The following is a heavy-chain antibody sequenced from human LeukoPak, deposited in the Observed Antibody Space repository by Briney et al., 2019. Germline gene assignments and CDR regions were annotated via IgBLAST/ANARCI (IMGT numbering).Heavy chain of an antibody. CDR1: GGSISSGGYY. J-gene: IGHJ4*02. CDR3: ARGNTIFGVVIKYYFDY. V-gene: IGHV4-31*03. Sequence: SSETLSLTCTVSGGSISSGGYYWSWIRQHPGKGLEWIGYIYYSGSTYYNPSPKSRVTISVDTSKNQFSLKLSSVTAADTAVYYCARGNTIFGVVIKYYFDYWGQGTLVTVSS. D-gene: IGHD3-3*01. CDR2: IYYSGST.